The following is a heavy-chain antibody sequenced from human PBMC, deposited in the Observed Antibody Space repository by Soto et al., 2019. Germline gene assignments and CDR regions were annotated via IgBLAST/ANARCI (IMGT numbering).Heavy chain of an antibody. Sequence: ASVKVSCKASGYTFTNYDINWVRQATGQGLEWMGWMNPSSGYTGYAQKFQGRVTMTWDTSISTAYMELSSLTSADTAVYYCARFVRHQLPTIDYWGQGALVTVSS. CDR3: ARFVRHQLPTIDY. J-gene: IGHJ4*02. CDR2: MNPSSGYT. V-gene: IGHV1-8*01. CDR1: GYTFTNYD. D-gene: IGHD1-26*01.